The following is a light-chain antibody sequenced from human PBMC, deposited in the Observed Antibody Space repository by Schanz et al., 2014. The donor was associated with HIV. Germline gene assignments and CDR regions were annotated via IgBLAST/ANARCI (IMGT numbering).Light chain of an antibody. CDR1: QGISNY. V-gene: IGKV1-27*01. CDR2: SAS. Sequence: IQMTQSPASLSASVGDRVTFTCRASQGISNYLAWFQQKPRKVPKLLIYSASTLQSGVPSRFSGSGSGTNFSLTISSLQPEDVATYYCQKYNSAPWTFGQGTKVEI. CDR3: QKYNSAPWT. J-gene: IGKJ1*01.